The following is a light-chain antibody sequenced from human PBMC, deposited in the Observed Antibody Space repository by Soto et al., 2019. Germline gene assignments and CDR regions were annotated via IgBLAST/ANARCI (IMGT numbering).Light chain of an antibody. CDR2: LSN. J-gene: IGLJ3*02. CDR3: AAWDDSLSGPV. CDR1: SSNIGSNS. Sequence: QSVLTQPPSASGTPGQRVTISCSGGSSNIGSNSVFWYQQFPGAAPKLLIYLSNERPSGVPDRFSASKSGTSASLAISVLRPEDEADYYCAAWDDSLSGPVFGGGTQLTVL. V-gene: IGLV1-47*02.